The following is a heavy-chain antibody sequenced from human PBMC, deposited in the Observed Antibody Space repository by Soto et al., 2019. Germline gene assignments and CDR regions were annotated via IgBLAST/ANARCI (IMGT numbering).Heavy chain of an antibody. Sequence: QLQLQESGPGLVKPSETLSLTCTVSGGSISSSSYYWGWIRQPPGKGLEWIGSIYYSGSTYYNPSLKSRVTISVDTSKNQFSLKLSSVTAADTAVYYCARSSGYDYCDYWGQGTLVTVSS. D-gene: IGHD5-12*01. CDR2: IYYSGST. V-gene: IGHV4-39*01. CDR1: GGSISSSSYY. CDR3: ARSSGYDYCDY. J-gene: IGHJ4*02.